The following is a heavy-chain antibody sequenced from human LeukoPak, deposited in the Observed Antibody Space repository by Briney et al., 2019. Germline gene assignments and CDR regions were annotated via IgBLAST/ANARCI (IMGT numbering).Heavy chain of an antibody. CDR2: IYYTGST. D-gene: IGHD6-13*01. CDR1: GGSISSTSYY. Sequence: SETLSLTCTVSGGSISSTSYYWGWVCQPPGKGLEWIGSIYYTGSTYYNPSLQSRLTISVDTSKNQFSLKLSSVTAADTAVYYCARDIVAAATVLEFDYWGQGTLVTVSS. J-gene: IGHJ4*02. CDR3: ARDIVAAATVLEFDY. V-gene: IGHV4-39*07.